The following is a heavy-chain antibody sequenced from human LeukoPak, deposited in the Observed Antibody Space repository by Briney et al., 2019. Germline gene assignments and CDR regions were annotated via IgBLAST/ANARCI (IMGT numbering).Heavy chain of an antibody. J-gene: IGHJ3*02. CDR1: GYTFTNYY. CDR3: TGVSGRLGGPFDI. D-gene: IGHD3-16*01. Sequence: ASVKVSCKASGYTFTNYYMHWVRQAPGQGLEWMGIINPSGGSTSYAQKFQGRVTMTRDTSTSAVYMELSSLRSEDTAVYYCTGVSGRLGGPFDIWGQGTLVTVSS. CDR2: INPSGGST. V-gene: IGHV1-46*01.